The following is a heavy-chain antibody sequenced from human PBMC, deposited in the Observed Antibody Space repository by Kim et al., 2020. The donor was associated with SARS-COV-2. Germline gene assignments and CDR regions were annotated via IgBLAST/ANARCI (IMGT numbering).Heavy chain of an antibody. J-gene: IGHJ4*02. CDR3: AKDGAYDSIQYYFDY. V-gene: IGHV3-43*01. D-gene: IGHD4-4*01. Sequence: DSVKGRFTISRDNSKKSLSLQMNSLRTEDTAFYYCAKDGAYDSIQYYFDYWGQGTLVTVSS.